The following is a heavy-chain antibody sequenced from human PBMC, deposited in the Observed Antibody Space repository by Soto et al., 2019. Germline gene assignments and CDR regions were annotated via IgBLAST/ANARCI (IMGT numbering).Heavy chain of an antibody. V-gene: IGHV3-74*01. CDR1: GFSFSNSW. CDR2: INEDGSMT. Sequence: PGGSLRLSCAASGFSFSNSWMYWVRQAPGKGLVWVSRINEDGSMTSHAGSVRGRFTISRDNAKNSLYLQMNSLRAEDTAVYYWVRWWNGFDYWGQGTLVTVSS. D-gene: IGHD1-1*01. CDR3: VRWWNGFDY. J-gene: IGHJ4*02.